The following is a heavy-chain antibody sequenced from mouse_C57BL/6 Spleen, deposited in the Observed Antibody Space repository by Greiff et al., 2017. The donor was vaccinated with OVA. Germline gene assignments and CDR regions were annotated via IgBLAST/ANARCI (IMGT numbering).Heavy chain of an antibody. D-gene: IGHD2-14*01. CDR3: ARNRGACFAY. V-gene: IGHV5-17*01. CDR1: GFTFSDYG. J-gene: IGHJ3*01. Sequence: EVHLVESGGGLVKPGGSLKLSCAASGFTFSDYGMHWVRQAPGKGLEWVAYISSGSSTIYYADTVKGRFTISRDNAKNTLFLQMTSLRAEDTAMYYCARNRGACFAYWGQGTLVTVSA. CDR2: ISSGSSTI.